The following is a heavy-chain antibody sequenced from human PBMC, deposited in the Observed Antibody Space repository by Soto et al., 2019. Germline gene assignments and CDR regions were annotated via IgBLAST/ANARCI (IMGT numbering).Heavy chain of an antibody. CDR2: IYYSGST. V-gene: IGHV4-59*01. CDR1: GGSISSYY. CDR3: ARFVVVPAAIKIPEFGFDP. D-gene: IGHD2-2*02. J-gene: IGHJ5*02. Sequence: SETLSLTCTVSGGSISSYYWSWIRQPPGKGLEWIGYIYYSGSTNYNPSLKSRVTISVDTSKNQFSLKLSSVTAVDTAVYYCARFVVVPAAIKIPEFGFDPWGQGTLVTVSS.